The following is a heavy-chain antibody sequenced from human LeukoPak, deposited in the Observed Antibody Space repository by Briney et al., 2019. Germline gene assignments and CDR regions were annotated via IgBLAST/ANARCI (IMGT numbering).Heavy chain of an antibody. V-gene: IGHV3-30-3*01. CDR1: GFTFSSYA. CDR2: ISYDGSNK. CDR3: ARDHPYRIAAADGDY. Sequence: GGSLRLSCAASGFTFSSYAMHWVRQAPGKGLEWVAVISYDGSNKYYADSVKGRFTISRDNSKNTLYLQMNSLRAEDTAVYYCARDHPYRIAAADGDYWGQGTLVTVSS. D-gene: IGHD6-13*01. J-gene: IGHJ4*02.